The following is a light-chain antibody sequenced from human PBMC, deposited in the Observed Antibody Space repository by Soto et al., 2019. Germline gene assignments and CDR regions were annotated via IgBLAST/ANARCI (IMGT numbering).Light chain of an antibody. CDR2: GNS. Sequence: QSVLTHPPSVSGAPGQRVTISCTGSSSNIGAGYGVHWYQQLPGTAPKLLIYGNSNRPSGVPDRFSGSKSGTSASLAITGLQAEDEADYYCQSYDSSLSGFVVFGGGTKLTVL. CDR3: QSYDSSLSGFVV. V-gene: IGLV1-40*01. CDR1: SSNIGAGYG. J-gene: IGLJ2*01.